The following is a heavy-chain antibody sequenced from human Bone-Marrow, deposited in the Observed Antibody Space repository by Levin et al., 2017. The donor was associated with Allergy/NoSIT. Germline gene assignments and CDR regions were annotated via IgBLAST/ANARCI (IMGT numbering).Heavy chain of an antibody. CDR3: TRKPSGLGGNSYFDY. Sequence: GGSLRLSCSASGFSISNFYMSWVRQAPGKGLEWISFIYSGGSSAYADSVKGRFTISRDNSRNTLFLQMNSLRVEDTAFYYCTRKPSGLGGNSYFDYWGQGTLVIVSS. J-gene: IGHJ4*02. V-gene: IGHV3-53*01. CDR2: IYSGGSS. CDR1: GFSISNFY. D-gene: IGHD4-23*01.